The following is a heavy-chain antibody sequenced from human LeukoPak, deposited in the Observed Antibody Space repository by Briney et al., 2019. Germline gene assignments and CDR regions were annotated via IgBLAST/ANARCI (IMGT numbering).Heavy chain of an antibody. CDR2: IIPIFGTA. D-gene: IGHD2-2*01. CDR1: GGTFSSYA. Sequence: SVKVSCKASGGTFSSYAISWVRQAPGQGLEWMGGIIPIFGTANYAQKFQGRVTITADKSTSTAYMELSSLRSEDTAVYYCARACSSTSCYGDYWGQGTLVTVSS. J-gene: IGHJ4*02. CDR3: ARACSSTSCYGDY. V-gene: IGHV1-69*06.